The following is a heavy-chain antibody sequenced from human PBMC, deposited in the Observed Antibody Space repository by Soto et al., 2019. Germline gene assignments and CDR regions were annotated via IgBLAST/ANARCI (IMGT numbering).Heavy chain of an antibody. D-gene: IGHD3-3*01. Sequence: EVQLVESGGGLVQPGGSLRLACAASGFTFSSYRMNWVRQAPGKGLEWVSYISSSSSNIYYADSVKGRFTIPRDNAKNSLYLQINSLRDEDTAVYYCARDSTYYDFWSGYYTPYYYYGMDVWGQGTTVTVSS. CDR1: GFTFSSYR. V-gene: IGHV3-48*02. J-gene: IGHJ6*02. CDR3: ARDSTYYDFWSGYYTPYYYYGMDV. CDR2: ISSSSSNI.